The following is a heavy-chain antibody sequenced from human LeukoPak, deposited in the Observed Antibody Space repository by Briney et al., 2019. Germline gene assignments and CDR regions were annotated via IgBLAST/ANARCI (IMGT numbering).Heavy chain of an antibody. V-gene: IGHV3-20*04. CDR1: GFTFDDYG. Sequence: GGSLRLSCAASGFTFDDYGMSWVRQAPGKGLEGVSGINWNGGSTGYADSVKGRFTISRDDAKNSLYLQMNSLRAEDTALYYCATARYSSSWDAFDIWGQGTMVTVSS. J-gene: IGHJ3*02. CDR2: INWNGGST. CDR3: ATARYSSSWDAFDI. D-gene: IGHD6-13*01.